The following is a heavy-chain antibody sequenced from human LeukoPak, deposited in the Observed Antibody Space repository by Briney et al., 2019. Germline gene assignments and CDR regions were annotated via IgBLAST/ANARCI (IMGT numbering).Heavy chain of an antibody. CDR2: INPNSGGT. CDR1: GYTLTGYY. J-gene: IGHJ4*02. CDR3: ARDLDGGSQDY. V-gene: IGHV1-2*02. Sequence: ASVKVSCKASGYTLTGYYMHWVRQAPGQGLEWMGWINPNSGGTSYAQKFQGRVTMTRDTSISTAYMELSRLRSDDTAVYYCARDLDGGSQDYWGQGTLVTVSS. D-gene: IGHD1-26*01.